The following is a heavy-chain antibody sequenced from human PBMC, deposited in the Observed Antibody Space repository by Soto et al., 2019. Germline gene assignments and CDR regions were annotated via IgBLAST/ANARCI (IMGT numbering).Heavy chain of an antibody. V-gene: IGHV4-4*07. CDR1: GGSINGAY. Sequence: PSGTLSLTCTVPGGSINGAYWTSVRRPAGKGLEWIGRIYSSGTTKYNPSLRNRVTMSVDTSTDQYSLNLASMTVADTAVYFCARGPFCGDDCYFDVWGQGTQVTVS. CDR3: ARGPFCGDDCYFDV. D-gene: IGHD2-21*02. J-gene: IGHJ4*02. CDR2: IYSSGTT.